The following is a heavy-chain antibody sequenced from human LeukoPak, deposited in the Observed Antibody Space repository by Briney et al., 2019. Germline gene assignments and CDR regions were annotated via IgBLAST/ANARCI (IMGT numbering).Heavy chain of an antibody. V-gene: IGHV3-23*01. J-gene: IGHJ4*02. CDR1: GFTFSKYA. CDR2: ISASGDAT. D-gene: IGHD6-25*01. Sequence: AGGSLRLSCLASGFTFSKYAMSWVRQAPGQGLEWVSLISASGDATHYVDSVKGRFTISRDDSKNTLALQMNSLRADDTAVYYCAKDSSGIAAPLERVQWGQGTLVTVSS. CDR3: AKDSSGIAAPLERVQ.